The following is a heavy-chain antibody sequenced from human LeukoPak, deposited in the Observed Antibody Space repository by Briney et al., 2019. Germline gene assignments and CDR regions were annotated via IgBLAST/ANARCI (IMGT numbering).Heavy chain of an antibody. V-gene: IGHV1-69*13. D-gene: IGHD6-19*01. Sequence: ASVKVSCKASGGTFSSYAISWVRQAPGQRLEWMGGIIPIFGTANYAQKFQGRVTITADESTSTAYMELSSLRSEDTAVYYCASAGYSSGWYNWFDPWGQGTLVTVSS. J-gene: IGHJ5*02. CDR3: ASAGYSSGWYNWFDP. CDR1: GGTFSSYA. CDR2: IIPIFGTA.